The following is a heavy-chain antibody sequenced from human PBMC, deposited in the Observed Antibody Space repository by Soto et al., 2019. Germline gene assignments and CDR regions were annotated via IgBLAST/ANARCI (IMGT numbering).Heavy chain of an antibody. CDR3: ARLYDSSGYQHYFDY. D-gene: IGHD3-22*01. V-gene: IGHV4-38-2*02. CDR2: MYHSGNT. CDR1: GYSITNGYF. J-gene: IGHJ4*02. Sequence: SETLSLTCTVSGYSITNGYFWGWIRQPPGKGLECIGSMYHSGNTYYNPSLKSRVTISVDTSKNQFSLRLSSVTAADTAVYYCARLYDSSGYQHYFDYWGQGTPVTVSS.